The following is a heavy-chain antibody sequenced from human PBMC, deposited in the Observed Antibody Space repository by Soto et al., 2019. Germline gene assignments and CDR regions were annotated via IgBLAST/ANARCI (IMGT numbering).Heavy chain of an antibody. J-gene: IGHJ5*02. Sequence: GAAVNVSFNASGYSFSDYDITWVRQATGQGPEWMGWMNPNSGNAGYAQKFQGRVTMTRNTSINTAYMELSSLGSEDTAVYYCARDNRYNWNDEGWFDPWGQVTLVTVSS. CDR3: ARDNRYNWNDEGWFDP. CDR2: MNPNSGNA. CDR1: GYSFSDYD. V-gene: IGHV1-8*01. D-gene: IGHD1-20*01.